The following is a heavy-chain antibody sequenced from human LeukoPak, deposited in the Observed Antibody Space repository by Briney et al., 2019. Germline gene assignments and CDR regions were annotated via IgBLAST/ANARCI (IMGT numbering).Heavy chain of an antibody. CDR1: GFTFSSYG. CDR3: AKDPPGRDIVVVVAATSYFDY. V-gene: IGHV3-30*02. D-gene: IGHD2-15*01. J-gene: IGHJ4*02. Sequence: GGSLRLSCAASGFTFSSYGIHWVRQAPGKGLEWVAFIRYDGSNKYYADSVKGRFTISRDNSKNTLYLQMNSLRAEDTAVYYCAKDPPGRDIVVVVAATSYFDYWGQGTLVTVSS. CDR2: IRYDGSNK.